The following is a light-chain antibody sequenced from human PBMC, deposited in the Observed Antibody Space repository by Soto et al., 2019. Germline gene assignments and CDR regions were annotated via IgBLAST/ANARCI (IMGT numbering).Light chain of an antibody. J-gene: IGKJ1*01. V-gene: IGKV1-8*01. CDR2: AAS. Sequence: AIRMTQSPSSFSASTGDRVTITCRASQGISSYLAWYQQKPGQAPKLLIYAASTFQSGVPSRFGGSGSGTDFTLTISCLQSEDFATYYCQQYYSYPRTFGQGTKVEIK. CDR1: QGISSY. CDR3: QQYYSYPRT.